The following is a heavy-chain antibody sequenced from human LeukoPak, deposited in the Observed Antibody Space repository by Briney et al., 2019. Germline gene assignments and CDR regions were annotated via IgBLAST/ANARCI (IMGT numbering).Heavy chain of an antibody. CDR1: GYTFTSYD. V-gene: IGHV1-8*01. Sequence: ASMKVSCKASGYTFTSYDINWVRQATGQGLEWMGWMNPNSGNTGYAQKFQGRVTMTRNTSISTAYMELSSLRSEDTAVYYCASSSSGGGEFDYWGQGTLVTVSS. J-gene: IGHJ4*02. CDR3: ASSSSGGGEFDY. CDR2: MNPNSGNT. D-gene: IGHD3-16*01.